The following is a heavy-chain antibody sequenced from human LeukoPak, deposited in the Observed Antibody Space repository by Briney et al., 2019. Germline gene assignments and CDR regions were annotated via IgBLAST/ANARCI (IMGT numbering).Heavy chain of an antibody. CDR3: ARGYSSGWYP. Sequence: GGSLRLSCAASGFTLSSYDMHWVRHATGKGLEWVSAIGTAGDTYYPGSVKGRFTISRENAKNSLYLQMNNLRAEDTAVYYCARGYSSGWYPWGQGTLVTVSS. V-gene: IGHV3-13*01. J-gene: IGHJ5*02. D-gene: IGHD6-19*01. CDR2: IGTAGDT. CDR1: GFTLSSYD.